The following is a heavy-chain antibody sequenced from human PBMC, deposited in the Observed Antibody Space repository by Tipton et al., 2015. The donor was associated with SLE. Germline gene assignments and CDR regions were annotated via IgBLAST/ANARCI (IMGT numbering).Heavy chain of an antibody. Sequence: SLRLSCTVSGSTFSNYWMTWVRQAPGKGLEWVASIKKDGSEKYHVDSVKGRFTISRDNAKKSLSLQMNSLTVEDTALYYCARGHYGMDVWGQGSTVIVSS. V-gene: IGHV3-7*01. CDR2: IKKDGSEK. CDR1: GSTFSNYW. CDR3: ARGHYGMDV. J-gene: IGHJ6*02.